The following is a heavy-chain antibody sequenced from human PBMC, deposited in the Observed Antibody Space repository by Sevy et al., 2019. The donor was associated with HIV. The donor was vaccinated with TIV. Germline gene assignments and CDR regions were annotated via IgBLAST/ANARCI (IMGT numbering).Heavy chain of an antibody. CDR1: GFTFSSYE. Sequence: GGSLRLSCVASGFTFSSYEMNWVRQAPGKGLEWVSKISTSGNSTFYADSVEGRVTISRDNAKNSVFLKTNSLRAEDTAVYYCLRSGGAYDAGFDPWGQGTLVTVSS. V-gene: IGHV3-48*03. J-gene: IGHJ5*02. D-gene: IGHD3-22*01. CDR3: LRSGGAYDAGFDP. CDR2: ISTSGNST.